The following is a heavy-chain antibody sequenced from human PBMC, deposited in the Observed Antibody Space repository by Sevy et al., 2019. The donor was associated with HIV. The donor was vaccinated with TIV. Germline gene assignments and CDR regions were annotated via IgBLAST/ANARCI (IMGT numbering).Heavy chain of an antibody. D-gene: IGHD2-2*01. CDR3: ATRHAVVLSPFDI. V-gene: IGHV3-66*01. CDR1: GFNVSSNY. Sequence: GGSLRLSCAASGFNVSSNYMSWVRQAPGKGLEWVSAIYRAGSTYYADSVKGRFTISRDNSKNTLYLQLNSLRAEDTAVYYCATRHAVVLSPFDIWGQGSMVTVSS. J-gene: IGHJ3*02. CDR2: IYRAGST.